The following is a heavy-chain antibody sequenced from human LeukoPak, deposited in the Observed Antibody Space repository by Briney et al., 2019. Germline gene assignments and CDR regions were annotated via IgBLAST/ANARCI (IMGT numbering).Heavy chain of an antibody. CDR3: ARQLAGATTNVDY. Sequence: SETLSLTCTVSGGSISSYYWGWIRQPPGKGLEWIGSIYYSGSTYYNPSLKSRVTISVDTSKNQFSLKLSSVTAADTAVYYCARQLAGATTNVDYWGQGTLVTVSS. D-gene: IGHD1-26*01. V-gene: IGHV4-39*01. CDR1: GGSISSYY. J-gene: IGHJ4*02. CDR2: IYYSGST.